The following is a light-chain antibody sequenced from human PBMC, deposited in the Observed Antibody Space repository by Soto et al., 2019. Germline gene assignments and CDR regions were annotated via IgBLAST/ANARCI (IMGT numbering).Light chain of an antibody. V-gene: IGLV2-8*01. CDR2: WVS. CDR3: SSYAGSNNVV. CDR1: SSDVGGYNY. J-gene: IGLJ2*01. Sequence: QSVLTQPPSASGSPGQSVTISCTGTSSDVGGYNYVSWYQQHPGKAPKLMIYWVSKRPSGVPDRFSGSKSGNTASLTVSGLQAEDEADYYCSSYAGSNNVVFGGGTQLTVL.